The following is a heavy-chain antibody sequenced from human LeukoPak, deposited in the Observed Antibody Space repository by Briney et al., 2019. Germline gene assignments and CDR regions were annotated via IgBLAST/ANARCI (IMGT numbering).Heavy chain of an antibody. J-gene: IGHJ4*02. D-gene: IGHD5-18*01. CDR1: GFTFSSYS. V-gene: IGHV3-21*01. CDR3: ARVRERGYSYGWCDY. Sequence: GGSLRLSCAASGFTFSSYSMNWVRQAPGKGLEWVSSISSSSSYIYYADSVKGRFTISRDNAKNSLYLQMNSLRAEDTAVYYCARVRERGYSYGWCDYWGQGTLVTVSS. CDR2: ISSSSSYI.